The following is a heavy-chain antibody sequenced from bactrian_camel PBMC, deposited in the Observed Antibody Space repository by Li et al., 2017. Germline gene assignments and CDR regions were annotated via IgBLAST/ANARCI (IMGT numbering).Heavy chain of an antibody. J-gene: IGHJ4*01. Sequence: HVQLVESGGGSVQAGGSLRLSCTASGYTYDDNCMVWFRQAPGKEREEVAAMYTRSGAAFYADSVKGRFTISRDNAKNTVYLQMNSLKPADTAVYHCAADRMGGHTITTMPSCDWSQGTQVTVS. CDR1: GYTYDDNC. CDR3: AADRMGGHTITTMPSCD. CDR2: MYTRSGAA. V-gene: IGHV3S1*01. D-gene: IGHD2*01.